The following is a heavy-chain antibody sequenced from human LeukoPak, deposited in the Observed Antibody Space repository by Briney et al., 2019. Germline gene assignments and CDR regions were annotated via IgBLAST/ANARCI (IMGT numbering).Heavy chain of an antibody. CDR1: GGSITSYY. D-gene: IGHD3-9*01. CDR2: IYTSGST. CDR3: ARGAANDIPFDI. Sequence: SETLSLTCTVSGGSITSYYWSWIRQPAGKGLEWIGRIYTSGSTTYNPSLKSRVTMLLDTSKNQFSLKLTSVAAADTAMYYCARGAANDIPFDIWGRGTMVTVSS. V-gene: IGHV4-4*07. J-gene: IGHJ3*02.